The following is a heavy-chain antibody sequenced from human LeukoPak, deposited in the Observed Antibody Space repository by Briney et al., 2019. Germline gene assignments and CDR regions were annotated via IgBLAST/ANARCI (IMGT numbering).Heavy chain of an antibody. J-gene: IGHJ4*02. CDR3: ARDGDWLLYDY. V-gene: IGHV3-33*01. Sequence: HPGTSLRLSCAGSGFLFSSYVMHWVRQAPGKGLEWVAAISHDETYKYYADSLRGRVTISRDNSKNTLYLQMHSLRADDTAIYYCARDGDWLLYDYWGRGPLVTVSS. D-gene: IGHD3-3*01. CDR1: GFLFSSYV. CDR2: ISHDETYK.